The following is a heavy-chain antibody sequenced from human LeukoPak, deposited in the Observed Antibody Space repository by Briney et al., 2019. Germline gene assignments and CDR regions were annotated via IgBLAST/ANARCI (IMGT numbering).Heavy chain of an antibody. V-gene: IGHV4-34*01. CDR2: INHSGST. J-gene: IGHJ4*02. CDR1: GGSFSGYY. D-gene: IGHD3-10*01. CDR3: ARGRPYYYGSGSHSPLFDY. Sequence: PSETLSLTCAVYGGSFSGYYWSWIRQPPGKGLEWIGEINHSGSTNYNPSLKSRVTISVDTSKNQFSLKLSPVTAADTAVYYCARGRPYYYGSGSHSPLFDYWGQGTLVTVSS.